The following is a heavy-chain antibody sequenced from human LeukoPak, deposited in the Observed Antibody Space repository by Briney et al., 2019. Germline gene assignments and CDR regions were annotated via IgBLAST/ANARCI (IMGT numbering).Heavy chain of an antibody. CDR3: ATVPAASKAKYYFDY. D-gene: IGHD2-2*01. V-gene: IGHV1-24*01. J-gene: IGHJ4*02. CDR1: GYTLTELS. Sequence: ASVKVSCKVSGYTLTELSMHWVRQAPGKGLEWMGGFDPEDGETIYAQKFQGRVTMTEDTSTDTAYMELSSLRSEDTAVYYCATVPAASKAKYYFDYWGQGTLVTVSS. CDR2: FDPEDGET.